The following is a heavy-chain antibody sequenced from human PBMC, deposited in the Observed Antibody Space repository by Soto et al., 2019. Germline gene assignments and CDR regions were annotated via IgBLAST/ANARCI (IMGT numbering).Heavy chain of an antibody. D-gene: IGHD3-22*01. CDR3: ARARSYYYDSSGYYFAPYYYYGMDV. CDR1: GGSISSGGYS. Sequence: SETLSLTCAVSGGSISSGGYSWSWIRQPPGKGLEWIGYIYHSGSTYYNPSLKSRVTISVDRSKNQFSLKLSSVTAADTAVYYCARARSYYYDSSGYYFAPYYYYGMDVWGQGTTVTVSS. V-gene: IGHV4-30-2*01. J-gene: IGHJ6*02. CDR2: IYHSGST.